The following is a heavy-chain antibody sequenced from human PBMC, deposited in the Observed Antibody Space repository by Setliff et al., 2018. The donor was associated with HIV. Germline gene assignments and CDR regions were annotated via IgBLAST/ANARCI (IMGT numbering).Heavy chain of an antibody. Sequence: GESLKISCAASGFTFGSYGMHWVRQAPGKGLEWVAFIRYDGSNKYYADSVKGRFTISRDNSKNTLYLQMNSLRAEDTAVYYCAKETGYCSGGSCLGGMDVWGQGTTVTV. CDR1: GFTFGSYG. CDR2: IRYDGSNK. V-gene: IGHV3-30*02. D-gene: IGHD2-15*01. J-gene: IGHJ6*02. CDR3: AKETGYCSGGSCLGGMDV.